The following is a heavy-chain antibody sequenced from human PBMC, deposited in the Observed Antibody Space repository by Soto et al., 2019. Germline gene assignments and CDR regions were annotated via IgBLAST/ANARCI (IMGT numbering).Heavy chain of an antibody. Sequence: ASVKVSCKASGYTFTSYGISWVRQAPGQGLEWMGWISAYNGSTNYAQKLQGRVTMTTDTSTSTAYMELRSLRSDDTAVYYCARDLYCSSTSCHHDYYYYGMDVWGQGTTVTVSS. D-gene: IGHD2-2*01. CDR1: GYTFTSYG. V-gene: IGHV1-18*01. CDR3: ARDLYCSSTSCHHDYYYYGMDV. CDR2: ISAYNGST. J-gene: IGHJ6*02.